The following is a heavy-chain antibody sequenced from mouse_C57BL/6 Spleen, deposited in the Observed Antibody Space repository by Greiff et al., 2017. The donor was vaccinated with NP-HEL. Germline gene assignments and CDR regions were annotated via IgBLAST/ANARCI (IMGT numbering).Heavy chain of an antibody. CDR1: GFTFSDYG. D-gene: IGHD1-1*01. CDR3: ARRILRGDYAMDY. CDR2: ISSGSSTI. V-gene: IGHV5-17*01. Sequence: DVKLVESGGGLVKPGGSLKLSCAASGFTFSDYGMHWVRQAPEKGLEWVAYISSGSSTIYYADTVKGRFTISRDNAKNTLFLQMTSLRSEDTAMYYCARRILRGDYAMDYWGQGTSVTVSS. J-gene: IGHJ4*01.